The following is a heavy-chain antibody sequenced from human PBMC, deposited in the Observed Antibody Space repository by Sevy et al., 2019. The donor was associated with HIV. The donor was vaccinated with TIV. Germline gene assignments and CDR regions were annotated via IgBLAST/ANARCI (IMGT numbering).Heavy chain of an antibody. CDR2: IYYSGST. CDR1: DGSISSGDYY. J-gene: IGHJ1*01. Sequence: SETLSLTCTVSDGSISSGDYYWSWIRQPPGKGLEWIGYIYYSGSTYYNPSLKSRVTISVDTSKNQFSLKLSSVTAADTAVYYCARVPRYYYDSSGYNKYFQHWGQGTLVTVSS. D-gene: IGHD3-22*01. V-gene: IGHV4-30-4*01. CDR3: ARVPRYYYDSSGYNKYFQH.